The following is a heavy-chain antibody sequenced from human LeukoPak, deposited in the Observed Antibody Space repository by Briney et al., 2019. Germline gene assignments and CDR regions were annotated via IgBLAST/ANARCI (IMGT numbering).Heavy chain of an antibody. CDR1: GFTFSSYR. CDR2: LSDSGDDT. J-gene: IGHJ3*02. V-gene: IGHV3-23*01. CDR3: TSFAPYEAFDI. Sequence: RGGSLRLSCAASGFTFSSYRLSWARQAPGKGLEWVSTLSDSGDDTYYADSVKGRFTISRDNSKNTLYLQMNSLRAEDTAIYYCTSFAPYEAFDIWGQGTMVTVSS.